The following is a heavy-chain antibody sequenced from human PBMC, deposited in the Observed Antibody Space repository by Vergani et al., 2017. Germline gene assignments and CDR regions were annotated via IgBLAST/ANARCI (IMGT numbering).Heavy chain of an antibody. CDR2: IHYDGSHE. CDR3: ARDRGCVNISCYFSGVFDY. CDR1: GFSFSSFG. V-gene: IGHV3-33*01. Sequence: QVQLVESGGGVVQPGRSLRLSCAASGFSFSSFGFHWVRPAPGKGLEWVAFIHYDGSHEYYIDSVKGRFTISRDNSKNTLILQMNGLRAGDTAVYYCARDRGCVNISCYFSGVFDYWGVGSLVGVSS. D-gene: IGHD2-2*01. J-gene: IGHJ4*02.